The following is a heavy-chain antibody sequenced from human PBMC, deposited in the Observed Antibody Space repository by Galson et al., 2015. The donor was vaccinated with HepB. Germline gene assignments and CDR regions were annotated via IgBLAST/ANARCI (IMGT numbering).Heavy chain of an antibody. CDR1: GYTFTSYD. CDR3: ARGIASKPKGRRIAVAGNGY. CDR2: MNPNSGNT. D-gene: IGHD6-19*01. V-gene: IGHV1-8*01. J-gene: IGHJ4*02. Sequence: SVKVSCKASGYTFTSYDINWVRQATGQGLEWMGWMNPNSGNTGYAQKFQGRVTMTRNTSISTAYMELSSLRSEDTAVYYCARGIASKPKGRRIAVAGNGYWGQGTLVTVSS.